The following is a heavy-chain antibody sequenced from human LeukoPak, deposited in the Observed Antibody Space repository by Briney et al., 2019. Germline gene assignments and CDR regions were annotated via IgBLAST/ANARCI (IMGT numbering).Heavy chain of an antibody. CDR1: GFTFSNAW. V-gene: IGHV3-15*01. CDR3: TTDHAVQWLEWYYFDY. J-gene: IGHJ4*02. D-gene: IGHD6-19*01. CDR2: IKSKTDGGTT. Sequence: GGSLRLSCAASGFTFSNAWMSWVRQAPGKGLEWVGRIKSKTDGGTTDYAAPVKGRLTISRDDSKNTLYLQMNSLKTEDTAVYYCTTDHAVQWLEWYYFDYWGQGTLVTVSS.